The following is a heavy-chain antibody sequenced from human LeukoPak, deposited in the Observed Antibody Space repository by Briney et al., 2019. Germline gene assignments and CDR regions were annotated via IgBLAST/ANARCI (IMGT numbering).Heavy chain of an antibody. CDR1: GFTFSSYT. Sequence: GGSLRLSCAASGFTFSSYTMNWVRQAPGKGLEWVSSITSSSTYIYYADSVKGRFTISRDNAKNSLYLQMNSLRAEDTAVYYCARAGFVGGFDYWGQGTLVTVSS. CDR2: ITSSSTYI. J-gene: IGHJ4*02. D-gene: IGHD3-10*01. CDR3: ARAGFVGGFDY. V-gene: IGHV3-21*01.